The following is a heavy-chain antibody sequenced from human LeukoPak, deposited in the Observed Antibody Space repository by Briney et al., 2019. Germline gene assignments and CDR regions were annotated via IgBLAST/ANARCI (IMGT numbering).Heavy chain of an antibody. CDR2: ISAYNGNT. J-gene: IGHJ4*02. Sequence: ASVKVSCKASGYTFTSYGISWVRQAPGQGLEWMGWISAYNGNTNYAQKLQGRVTMTTDTSTSTAYMELRSLRSDDTAVYYCARTTTSYYYDSSGYSTEFDYWGQGTLVTVSS. D-gene: IGHD3-22*01. V-gene: IGHV1-18*01. CDR1: GYTFTSYG. CDR3: ARTTTSYYYDSSGYSTEFDY.